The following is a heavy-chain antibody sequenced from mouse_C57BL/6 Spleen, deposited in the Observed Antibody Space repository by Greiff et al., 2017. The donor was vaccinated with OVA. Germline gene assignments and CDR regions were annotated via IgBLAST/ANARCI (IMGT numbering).Heavy chain of an antibody. Sequence: EVQLQQSGPELVKPGASVKMSCKASGYTFTDYNMHWVKQSHGKSLEWIGYINPNNGGTSYNQKFKGKATLTVNKSSSTAYMELRSLQSEDSAVYYCASSYYYGSSYDAMDYWGQGTSVTVSS. CDR2: INPNNGGT. V-gene: IGHV1-22*01. CDR1: GYTFTDYN. J-gene: IGHJ4*01. CDR3: ASSYYYGSSYDAMDY. D-gene: IGHD1-1*01.